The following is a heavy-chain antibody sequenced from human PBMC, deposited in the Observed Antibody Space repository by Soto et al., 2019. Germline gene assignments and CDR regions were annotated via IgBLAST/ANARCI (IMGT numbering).Heavy chain of an antibody. CDR3: ARVSITGTTGYYYYYMDV. CDR2: MNPNSGNT. Sequence: ASVKVSCKASGYTFTSYDINWVRQATGQGLEWMGWMNPNSGNTGYAQKFQGRVTMTRNTSISTAYMELSSLRSEDTAVYYCARVSITGTTGYYYYYMDVWGKGTTVTVSS. D-gene: IGHD1-7*01. CDR1: GYTFTSYD. V-gene: IGHV1-8*01. J-gene: IGHJ6*03.